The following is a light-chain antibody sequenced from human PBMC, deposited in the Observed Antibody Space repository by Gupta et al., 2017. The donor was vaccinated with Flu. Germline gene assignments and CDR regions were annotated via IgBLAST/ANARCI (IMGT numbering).Light chain of an antibody. CDR2: DVS. Sequence: QSALTQPASVSGSPGQSITISCTGTSSDVGGYNYVAWYQQHPGIAPKLMIYDVSNRPSGIPNRFFGSKSGNTASLTISGLQAEDEADYYCSSYTSSKTRVFGGGTKLTVL. J-gene: IGLJ3*02. CDR3: SSYTSSKTRV. CDR1: SSDVGGYNY. V-gene: IGLV2-14*01.